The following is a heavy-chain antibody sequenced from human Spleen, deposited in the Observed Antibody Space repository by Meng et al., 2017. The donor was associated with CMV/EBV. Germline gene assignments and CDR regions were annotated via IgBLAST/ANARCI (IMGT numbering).Heavy chain of an antibody. CDR1: GLAVSSDC. CDR2: IYRSDST. Sequence: RHACAATGLAVSSDCVCWVRQDPGKGLAWVSVIYRSDSTYYADSVKGRFTISRENYKNTLYLQMNSLRAEETAVYYCARAQNWFDPWGQGTLVTVSS. CDR3: ARAQNWFDP. V-gene: IGHV3-53*01. J-gene: IGHJ5*01.